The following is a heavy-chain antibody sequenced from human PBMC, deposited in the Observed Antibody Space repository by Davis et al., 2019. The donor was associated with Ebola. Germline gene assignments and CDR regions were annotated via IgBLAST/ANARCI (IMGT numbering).Heavy chain of an antibody. CDR1: GYTFTSYG. J-gene: IGHJ4*02. Sequence: ASVKVSCKASGYTFTSYGISWVRQAPGQGLEWMGWITPYNGNTNYAQKPQGRVTITTDTSTSTAYMELRSLRSDDTAVYYCARDYESSGWFDYWGQGTLVTVSS. CDR2: ITPYNGNT. CDR3: ARDYESSGWFDY. D-gene: IGHD6-19*01. V-gene: IGHV1-18*01.